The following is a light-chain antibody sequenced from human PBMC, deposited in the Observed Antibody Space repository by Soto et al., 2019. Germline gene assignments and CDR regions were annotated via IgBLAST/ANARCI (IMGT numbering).Light chain of an antibody. CDR2: EVS. V-gene: IGLV2-14*01. CDR1: SSDVGGYNY. CDR3: SSYTSSSPYV. Sequence: QSVLTQPASVSGSPGQSITISCTGTSSDVGGYNYVSWYQQHPGKAPKLMIYEVSNRPSGVSNRFSGSKSGNTASLTISGPQAEDEAEYYGSSYTSSSPYVFGTGTKVTVL. J-gene: IGLJ1*01.